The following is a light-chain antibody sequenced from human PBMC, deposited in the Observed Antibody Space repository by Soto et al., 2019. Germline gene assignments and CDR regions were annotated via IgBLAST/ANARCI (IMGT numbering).Light chain of an antibody. Sequence: QSVLTQPASVSGSLGQSITISCSGTRRDVGGYDYVSWYQQHPGKAPKLVIYEIAYRPSGVSYRFSGSKSGNTASLTISGLQPEDEADYYCSSYTGSATLRFGGGTQLTVL. CDR1: RRDVGGYDY. V-gene: IGLV2-14*01. CDR2: EIA. CDR3: SSYTGSATLR. J-gene: IGLJ2*01.